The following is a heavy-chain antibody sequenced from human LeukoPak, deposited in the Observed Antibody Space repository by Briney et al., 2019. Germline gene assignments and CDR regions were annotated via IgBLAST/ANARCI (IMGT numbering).Heavy chain of an antibody. V-gene: IGHV5-51*01. J-gene: IGHJ4*02. CDR1: GYSFSTYW. CDR3: ARRYDTSSIDY. D-gene: IGHD6-6*01. Sequence: HGESLKISCEGSGYSFSTYWIGWVRQMPGKGLEWMGIIYPDDSNTRYSPSFQGQVTISADKSISTAYLQWSSLKASDTAMYYCARRYDTSSIDYWGQGTLVTVSS. CDR2: IYPDDSNT.